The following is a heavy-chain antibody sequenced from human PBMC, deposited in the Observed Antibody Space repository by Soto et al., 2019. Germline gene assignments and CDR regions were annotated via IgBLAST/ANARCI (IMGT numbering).Heavy chain of an antibody. J-gene: IGHJ4*02. CDR1: GFTFSSYW. V-gene: IGHV3-7*01. Sequence: GSLRLSCAASGFTFSSYWMSWVRQAPGKGLEWVANIKQDGSEKYYVDSVKGRFTISRDNAKDSLYLQMNSLRAEDTAVYYCARKGPTRRKYYFDYWGQGTLVTVSS. CDR3: ARKGPTRRKYYFDY. CDR2: IKQDGSEK.